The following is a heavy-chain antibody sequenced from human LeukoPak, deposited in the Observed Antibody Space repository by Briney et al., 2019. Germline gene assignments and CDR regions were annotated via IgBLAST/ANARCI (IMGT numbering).Heavy chain of an antibody. CDR1: GGSISSYY. Sequence: PSETLSLTCTVSGGSISSYYWSWIRQPPGKGLEWIGYIYYSGSTNYNPSLKSRVTISVDTSKNQFSLKLSSVTAADTAVYYCARVRGPGGSGSYYLSGGYYGMDVWGQGTTVTVSS. CDR3: ARVRGPGGSGSYYLSGGYYGMDV. J-gene: IGHJ6*02. V-gene: IGHV4-59*01. CDR2: IYYSGST. D-gene: IGHD3-10*01.